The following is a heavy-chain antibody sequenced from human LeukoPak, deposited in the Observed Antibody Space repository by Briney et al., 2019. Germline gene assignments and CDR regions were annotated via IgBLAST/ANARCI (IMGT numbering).Heavy chain of an antibody. J-gene: IGHJ4*02. D-gene: IGHD2-15*01. CDR2: INWSGGST. V-gene: IGHV3-20*04. Sequence: GGSLRLSCTASGFIFDNYDINWVRQPPGKGLEWVSGINWSGGSTGYADSVKGRFTISRDNAKKSLFLQMNSLRVEDTAFYYCARSYCSGCRCYFDYWGQGTLVTVSS. CDR3: ARSYCSGCRCYFDY. CDR1: GFIFDNYD.